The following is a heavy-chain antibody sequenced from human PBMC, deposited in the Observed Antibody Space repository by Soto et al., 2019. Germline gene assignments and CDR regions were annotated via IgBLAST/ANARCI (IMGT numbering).Heavy chain of an antibody. V-gene: IGHV1-46*01. CDR1: GXTXXXXX. J-gene: IGHJ6*02. D-gene: IGHD1-26*01. Sequence: QVXLVXXXAEVKKPGASVKVSXXXSGXTXXXXXXXXXRQAPGQGLEWMGIINPSGGSTSNAQKFQGRVTMTRETSTSTXXMELXSLRSEDTAVYYCARGGGSYYYYYGMDVWGQGTTVTVSS. CDR2: INPSGGST. CDR3: ARGGGSYYYYYGMDV.